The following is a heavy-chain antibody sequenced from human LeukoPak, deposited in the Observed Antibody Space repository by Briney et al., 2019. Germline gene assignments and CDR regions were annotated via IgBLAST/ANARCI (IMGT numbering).Heavy chain of an antibody. V-gene: IGHV3-7*01. J-gene: IGHJ3*02. D-gene: IGHD3-22*01. CDR2: IKQAGSEN. CDR1: GFMFSSYW. CDR3: ARDQGYYDSSGAVGAFDI. Sequence: GGSLRLSCAASGFMFSSYWMTWVRQAPGKGLEWVANIKQAGSENSYVDSLKGRFTISRDNAKNSLYLQMNSLRAEDTAVYYCARDQGYYDSSGAVGAFDIWGQGTMVTVSS.